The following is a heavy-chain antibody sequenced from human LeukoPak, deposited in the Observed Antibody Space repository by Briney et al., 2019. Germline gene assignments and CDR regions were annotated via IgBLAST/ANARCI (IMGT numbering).Heavy chain of an antibody. CDR1: GGTFSSYA. J-gene: IGHJ4*02. Sequence: GASVKVSCKASGGTFSSYAISWVRQAPGQGLEWMGGIIPIFGTAIYAQKFQGRVTMTEDTSTDTAYMELSSLRSEDTAVYYCAIFPTYYYDSSGYYFVDYWGQGTLVTVSS. V-gene: IGHV1-69*06. CDR3: AIFPTYYYDSSGYYFVDY. CDR2: IIPIFGTA. D-gene: IGHD3-22*01.